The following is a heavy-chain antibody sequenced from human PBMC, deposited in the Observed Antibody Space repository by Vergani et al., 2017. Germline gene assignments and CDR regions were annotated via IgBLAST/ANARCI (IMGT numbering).Heavy chain of an antibody. CDR2: INSDGDST. Sequence: VQLVESGGGLVQPGGSLRLSCTASGFTFSNYWMQWVRQAPGKGLMWVSRINSDGDSTSYADSVKGRFTISRDNAKNTLYLQMDSLRAEDTAVYYCARDGLELLLYFYYMGVWGKGTTVHVSS. V-gene: IGHV3-74*01. CDR1: GFTFSNYW. D-gene: IGHD1-7*01. J-gene: IGHJ6*03. CDR3: ARDGLELLLYFYYMGV.